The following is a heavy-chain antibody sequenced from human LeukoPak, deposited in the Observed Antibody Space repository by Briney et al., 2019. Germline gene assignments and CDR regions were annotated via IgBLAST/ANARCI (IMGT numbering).Heavy chain of an antibody. CDR2: ISSSSSYI. V-gene: IGHV3-21*01. CDR1: GFTFSSYS. D-gene: IGHD5-12*01. CDR3: AREMEDIVATIPSGSLDY. Sequence: GESLKISCKGSGFTFSSYSMNWVRPAPGKGLEWVSSISSSSSYIYYADSVKVPFTISRDNAQNSLYLQMNSLGAEDTAVYYCAREMEDIVATIPSGSLDYWGQGTLVTVSS. J-gene: IGHJ4*02.